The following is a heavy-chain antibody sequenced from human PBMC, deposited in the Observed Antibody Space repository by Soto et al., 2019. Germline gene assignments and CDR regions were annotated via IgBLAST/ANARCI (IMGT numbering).Heavy chain of an antibody. Sequence: GGSLRLSCAASGFTFSTYVMHWVRQAPGKGLEWVAAISYDGNSKHYPDSVKGRFTISRGNSKNTLFVQMDTLRDEDTAVHYCATEDHSSGHAGTFQHWGQGTLVTVSS. CDR2: ISYDGNSK. J-gene: IGHJ1*01. CDR3: ATEDHSSGHAGTFQH. D-gene: IGHD3-22*01. CDR1: GFTFSTYV. V-gene: IGHV3-30-3*01.